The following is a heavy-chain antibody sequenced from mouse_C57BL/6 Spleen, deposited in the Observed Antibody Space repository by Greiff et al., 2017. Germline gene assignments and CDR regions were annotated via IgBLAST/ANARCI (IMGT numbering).Heavy chain of an antibody. V-gene: IGHV1-39*01. CDR1: GYSFTDYN. D-gene: IGHD1-1*01. CDR2: INPNNGTT. J-gene: IGHJ1*03. Sequence: VQLQQSGPELVKPGASVKISCKASGYSFTDYNMNWVKQSNGKSLEWIGVINPNNGTTSYNQKFKGKATLTVDKSSSTAYMQLNSLTSEDSAVYYCARGYGSSYWYFDVWGTGTTVTVSS. CDR3: ARGYGSSYWYFDV.